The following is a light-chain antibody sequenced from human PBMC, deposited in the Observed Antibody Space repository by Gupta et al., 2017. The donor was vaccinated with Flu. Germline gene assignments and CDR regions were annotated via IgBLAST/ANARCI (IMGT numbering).Light chain of an antibody. V-gene: IGLV2-14*01. J-gene: IGLJ1*01. CDR1: NSDVGGYHF. CDR2: EVT. Sequence: QSALTQPASVSGSPGQSITISCTGTNSDVGGYHFVSWNQHHPGRAPKLLIYEVTKRPSEISDRFSGSKAGKTASMTISGLQHEDEADYFCSSHTDANTRVFGSGSRVTVL. CDR3: SSHTDANTRV.